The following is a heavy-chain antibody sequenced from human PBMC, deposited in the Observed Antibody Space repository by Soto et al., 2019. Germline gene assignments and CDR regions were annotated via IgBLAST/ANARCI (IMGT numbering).Heavy chain of an antibody. J-gene: IGHJ4*01. Sequence: EVQLLESGGGSVQPGGSLRLSCAASGFSFSGYAMAWVRQAPGKGLEWVSGISGSGATTYYADSVKGRCTISRDNSKNTLSLQVNRLSAEDTAVYYCAKAGGGYTKWHFDSWDHGSLVTVSS. CDR2: ISGSGATT. V-gene: IGHV3-23*01. CDR3: AKAGGGYTKWHFDS. D-gene: IGHD5-12*01. CDR1: GFSFSGYA.